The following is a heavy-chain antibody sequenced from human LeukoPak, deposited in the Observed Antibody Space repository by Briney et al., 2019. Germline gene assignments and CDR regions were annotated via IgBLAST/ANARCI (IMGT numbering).Heavy chain of an antibody. CDR2: MYHSGIA. CDR3: ARGDGAYNYGYYFDY. D-gene: IGHD5-18*01. J-gene: IGHJ4*02. Sequence: SETLSLTCTVSGGSISTYYWGWIRQPPGKRLEYLGYMYHSGIANYNPSLKSRVTISVDTSKNQFSLNLTSVTAADTATYYCARGDGAYNYGYYFDYWGQGTLVTVSS. V-gene: IGHV4-59*01. CDR1: GGSISTYY.